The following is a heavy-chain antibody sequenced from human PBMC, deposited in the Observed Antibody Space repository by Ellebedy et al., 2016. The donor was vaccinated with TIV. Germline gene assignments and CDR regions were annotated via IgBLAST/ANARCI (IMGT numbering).Heavy chain of an antibody. CDR1: GFSFGNFG. Sequence: SLKISCAASGFSFGNFGMQWVRQAPGKGLECVASISPDGRDTNYADSVEGRFTISRDNSKNTLYLQMDNLRAEDTAVYYCARIRGGLPLFDYWGQGTLVTVSS. CDR2: ISPDGRDT. D-gene: IGHD3-10*01. V-gene: IGHV3-30*03. J-gene: IGHJ4*02. CDR3: ARIRGGLPLFDY.